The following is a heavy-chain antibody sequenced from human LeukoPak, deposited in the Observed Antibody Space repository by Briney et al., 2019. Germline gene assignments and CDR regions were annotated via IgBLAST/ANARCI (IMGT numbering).Heavy chain of an antibody. CDR2: IYSGGST. D-gene: IGHD6-13*01. J-gene: IGHJ3*02. CDR3: ARVQYSSSSRRDAFDI. CDR1: GFTVSSNY. V-gene: IGHV3-66*01. Sequence: GGSLRLSCAASGFTVSSNYMSWVRQAPGKGLEWVSVIYSGGSTYYADSVKGRFTISRDNSKSTLYLQMNSLRAEDTAVYYCARVQYSSSSRRDAFDIWGQGTMVTVSS.